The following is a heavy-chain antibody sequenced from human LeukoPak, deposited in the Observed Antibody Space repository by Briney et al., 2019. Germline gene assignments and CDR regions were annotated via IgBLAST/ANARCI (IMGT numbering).Heavy chain of an antibody. V-gene: IGHV4-59*01. CDR3: ARDRGRGVTNWFDP. D-gene: IGHD1-26*01. CDR2: IYYSGST. CDR1: GGSISSYY. Sequence: KPSETLSLTCTVSGGSISSYYWSWIRQPPGKGLEWIGYIYYSGSTNYNPSLKSRVTISVDTSKNQFSLKLSSVTAADTAVYYCARDRGRGVTNWFDPWGQGTLVTVSS. J-gene: IGHJ5*02.